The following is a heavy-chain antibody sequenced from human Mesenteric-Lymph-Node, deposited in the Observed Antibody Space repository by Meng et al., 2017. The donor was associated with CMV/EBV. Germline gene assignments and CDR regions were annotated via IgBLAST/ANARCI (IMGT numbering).Heavy chain of an antibody. J-gene: IGHJ4*02. CDR1: GFTFSSYV. Sequence: SCAASGFTFSSYVMHWFRQAPGKGLEWVAVIAYDGRDEFYADAVKGRFTISRDNSKNSLYLQMNSLRVEDTAVYYCAREGRVDTLGWSDYWGQGTLGT. CDR3: AREGRVDTLGWSDY. V-gene: IGHV3-30*04. CDR2: IAYDGRDE. D-gene: IGHD5-18*01.